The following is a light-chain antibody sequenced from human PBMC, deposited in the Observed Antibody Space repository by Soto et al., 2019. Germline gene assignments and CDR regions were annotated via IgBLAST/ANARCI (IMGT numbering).Light chain of an antibody. CDR1: SSDVGGQNA. J-gene: IGLJ2*01. CDR2: DVS. Sequence: QSVLTQPASVSGSPGQSITISCTGTSSDVGGQNAVSWYQQHPGKAPKFMIYDVSKRPSGVSSRFSGSKSGNTASLTISGLQAEDEADYYCCSYAGSSIVVFGGGTKLTVL. CDR3: CSYAGSSIVV. V-gene: IGLV2-23*02.